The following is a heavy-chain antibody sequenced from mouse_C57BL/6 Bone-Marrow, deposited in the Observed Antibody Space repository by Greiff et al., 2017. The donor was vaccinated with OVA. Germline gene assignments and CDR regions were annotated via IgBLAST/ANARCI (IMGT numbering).Heavy chain of an antibody. CDR2: IYPSDSET. CDR3: AGYGSSSPFAY. V-gene: IGHV1-61*01. CDR1: GYTFTSYW. D-gene: IGHD1-1*01. Sequence: QVQLQQPGAELVRPGSSVKLSCKASGYTFTSYWMDWVKQRPGQGLEWIGNIYPSDSETHYNQKFKDKATLTVDKSSSTAYMQLSSLPSEDSAVYSCAGYGSSSPFAYWGQGTLVTVSA. J-gene: IGHJ3*01.